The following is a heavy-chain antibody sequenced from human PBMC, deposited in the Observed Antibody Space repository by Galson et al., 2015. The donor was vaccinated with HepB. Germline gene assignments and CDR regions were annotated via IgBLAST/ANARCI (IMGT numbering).Heavy chain of an antibody. CDR3: ARVGRLRYFPEDY. CDR2: IIPILGIA. CDR1: GGTFSSYT. J-gene: IGHJ4*02. V-gene: IGHV1-69*02. Sequence: SVKVSCKASGGTFSSYTISWVRQAPGQGLEWMGRIIPILGIANYAQKFQGRVTITADKSTSTAYMELSSLRSEDTAVYYCARVGRLRYFPEDYWGQGTLVTVSS. D-gene: IGHD3-9*01.